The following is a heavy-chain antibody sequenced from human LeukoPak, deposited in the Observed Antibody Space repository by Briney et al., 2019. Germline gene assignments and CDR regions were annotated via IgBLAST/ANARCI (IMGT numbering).Heavy chain of an antibody. CDR1: GFSFRTRW. D-gene: IGHD6-19*01. Sequence: GGSLRLSCAASGFSFRTRWMSWVRQAPGKGLGWVANINQDGRKKFYVDSVEGRFTISRDDAKTSLFLQMNSLRVEDTAVYYCAKWMGRDSWGQGTLVTVSS. CDR2: INQDGRKK. CDR3: AKWMGRDS. J-gene: IGHJ4*02. V-gene: IGHV3-7*02.